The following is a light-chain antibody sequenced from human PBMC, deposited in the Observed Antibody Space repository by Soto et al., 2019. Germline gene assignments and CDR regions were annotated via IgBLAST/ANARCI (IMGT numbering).Light chain of an antibody. V-gene: IGKV1-9*01. CDR3: QQRDNWPPWT. Sequence: DIQLTQSPSFLSASVGDRVTITCRASQGINSYLAWYQQKPGKAPKLLIYAASTLQSGVPSRFSGSGSGTEFTLTIDSLEPEDFAVYYCQQRDNWPPWTFGQGTKVDIK. J-gene: IGKJ1*01. CDR2: AAS. CDR1: QGINSY.